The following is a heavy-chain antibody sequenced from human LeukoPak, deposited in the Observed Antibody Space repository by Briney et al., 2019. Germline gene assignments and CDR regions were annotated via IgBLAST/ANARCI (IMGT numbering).Heavy chain of an antibody. Sequence: ASVKVSCKSSGYTFTDYYMHWVRQAPGQGLEWMGWINPNSGGTNYAQKFRGRVTMTRDTSISTAYMELSRLRSDDTAVYYCARDRATGTYYDFWSGYHDAFDIWGQGTMVTVSS. CDR1: GYTFTDYY. V-gene: IGHV1-2*02. CDR3: ARDRATGTYYDFWSGYHDAFDI. CDR2: INPNSGGT. D-gene: IGHD3-3*01. J-gene: IGHJ3*02.